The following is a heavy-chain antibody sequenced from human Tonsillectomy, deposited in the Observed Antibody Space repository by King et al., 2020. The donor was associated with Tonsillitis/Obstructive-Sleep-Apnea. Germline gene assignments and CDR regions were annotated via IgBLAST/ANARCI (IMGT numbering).Heavy chain of an antibody. Sequence: VQLVESGGGLVQPGGSLRLSCAASGFTFSSYAMSWVRQAPGKGLEWFSGISGSGGSTYYADSVKGRFTISRDNSKNTPYLQMNRLRADDTAVYYCAKELPPLAYGRVGSCYPRGFDHWGQGTLVTVSS. CDR2: ISGSGGST. J-gene: IGHJ4*02. CDR3: AKELPPLAYGRVGSCYPRGFDH. CDR1: GFTFSSYA. V-gene: IGHV3-23*04. D-gene: IGHD2-15*01.